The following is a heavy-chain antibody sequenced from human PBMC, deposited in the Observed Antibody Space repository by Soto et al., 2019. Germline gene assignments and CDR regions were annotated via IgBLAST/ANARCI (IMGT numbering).Heavy chain of an antibody. V-gene: IGHV3-23*01. Sequence: GGSLRLSCAASGFTFSSYAMSWVRQAPGKGLEWVSAISGSGGSTYYADSVKGRFTISRDNSKNTLYLQMNSLRAEDTAVYYCARRYCSSTSCYLGMDVWGQGTTVTVSS. CDR2: ISGSGGST. J-gene: IGHJ6*02. CDR1: GFTFSSYA. D-gene: IGHD2-2*01. CDR3: ARRYCSSTSCYLGMDV.